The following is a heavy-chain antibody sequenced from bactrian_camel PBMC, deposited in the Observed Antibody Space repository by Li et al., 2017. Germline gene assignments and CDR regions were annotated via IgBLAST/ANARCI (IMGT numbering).Heavy chain of an antibody. CDR3: AADAVDGDRMPLLRTRCLGTRHMYMH. CDR1: GFSFSSYG. J-gene: IGHJ4*01. Sequence: VQLVESGGGLVQPGGSLRVSCVTSGFSFSSYGMSWVRQAPGKGLEWVSGIFTDGSKTYYSDPAKGRFTISRDNAKNTLDLQMNSLQPEDTAMYSCAADAVDGDRMPLLRTRCLGTRHMYMHWGQGTQVTVS. D-gene: IGHD3*01. V-gene: IGHV3S7*01. CDR2: IFTDGSKT.